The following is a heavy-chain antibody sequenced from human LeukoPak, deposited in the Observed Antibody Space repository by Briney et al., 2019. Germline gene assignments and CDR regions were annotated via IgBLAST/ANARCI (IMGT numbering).Heavy chain of an antibody. CDR1: GSTFSSYW. V-gene: IGHV3-74*01. Sequence: GGSLRLSCAASGSTFSSYWMHWFRQAPGKGLVWVSRIYIDGSSTTYADSVKSRFTISRENANNTLYLQISSLRAEDTAVYYCARAGYCCSTSCYSRDDAFDIWGQGTMVTVSS. CDR3: ARAGYCCSTSCYSRDDAFDI. J-gene: IGHJ3*02. CDR2: IYIDGSST. D-gene: IGHD2-2*02.